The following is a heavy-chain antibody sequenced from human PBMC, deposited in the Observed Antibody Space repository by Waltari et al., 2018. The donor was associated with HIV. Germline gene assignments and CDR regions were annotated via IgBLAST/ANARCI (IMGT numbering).Heavy chain of an antibody. Sequence: QVRLDQWGTNVLKPAETLSLTGAVYGESLNDPYWTLFRTPPGKGLEWIGAMNHRGVRLYNPSRRSRLSISVDNSKNQFSRKLASLTAADTATYFCARWRDSLGYFYQFYFFDFWSQGHLVAVSS. CDR1: GESLNDPY. CDR3: ARWRDSLGYFYQFYFFDF. V-gene: IGHV4-34*01. CDR2: MNHRGVR. D-gene: IGHD3-16*01. J-gene: IGHJ4*02.